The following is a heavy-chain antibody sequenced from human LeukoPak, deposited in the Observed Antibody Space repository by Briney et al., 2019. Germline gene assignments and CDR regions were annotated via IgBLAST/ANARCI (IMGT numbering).Heavy chain of an antibody. J-gene: IGHJ6*02. CDR2: IKSKADGETT. V-gene: IGHV3-15*01. CDR3: TTDPSGRLFYHYYNMDV. CDR1: GLSFSHAW. D-gene: IGHD2-21*01. Sequence: GGSLRLSCEASGLSFSHAWMSWVREAPGKGLEWVGRIKSKADGETTDYATPVKGRFTISRDDSKNILYLQMISLKTDDTAVYYCTTDPSGRLFYHYYNMDVWGQGTTVTVSS.